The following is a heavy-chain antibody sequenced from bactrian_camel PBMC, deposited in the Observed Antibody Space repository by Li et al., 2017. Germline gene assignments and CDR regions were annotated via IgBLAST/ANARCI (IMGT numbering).Heavy chain of an antibody. CDR2: IGRDGNT. V-gene: IGHV3S55*01. J-gene: IGHJ6*01. CDR1: GYTYSSYC. Sequence: HVQLVESGGGSVQAGGSLRLSCAASGYTYSSYCMGWFRQAPGKEREGVAAIGRDGNTRYSDSVKGRFTISKDNAKSTLYLQMNSLKPEDTAMYYCAADYYLLPTLKVDDFRYWGQGTQVTVS. CDR3: AADYYLLPTLKVDDFRY. D-gene: IGHD3*01.